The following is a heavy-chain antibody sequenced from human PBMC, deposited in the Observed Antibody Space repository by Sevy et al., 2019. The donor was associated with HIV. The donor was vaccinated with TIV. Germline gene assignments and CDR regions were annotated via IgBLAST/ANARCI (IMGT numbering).Heavy chain of an antibody. CDR1: GYTFTSYG. D-gene: IGHD6-6*01. CDR3: ARDWQVYSSSSGGYYYYGMDV. CDR2: ISAYNGKT. V-gene: IGHV1-18*04. J-gene: IGHJ6*02. Sequence: ASVKVSCKASGYTFTSYGISWVRQAPGQGLEWMGWISAYNGKTNFAQKLQDKFTMTTDTSTGTAYMELRSLRSDDTAVYYCARDWQVYSSSSGGYYYYGMDVWGRGTPVTVSS.